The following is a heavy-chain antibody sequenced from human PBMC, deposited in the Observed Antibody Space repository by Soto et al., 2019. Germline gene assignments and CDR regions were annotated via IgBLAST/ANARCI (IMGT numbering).Heavy chain of an antibody. D-gene: IGHD3-22*01. J-gene: IGHJ5*02. Sequence: SLTCSVSGYSITAGGYYWSWIRQHPGKGLEWIGSFYSSGSIIYNPSLKSRVSISGDTSRNQFSMTLTSVTAADTALYYCARMYSSGSGWFHPWGQGTLVTVSS. CDR2: FYSSGSI. CDR3: ARMYSSGSGWFHP. V-gene: IGHV4-31*03. CDR1: GYSITAGGYY.